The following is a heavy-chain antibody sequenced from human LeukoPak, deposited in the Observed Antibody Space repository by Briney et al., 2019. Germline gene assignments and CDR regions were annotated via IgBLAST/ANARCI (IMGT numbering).Heavy chain of an antibody. Sequence: SQTLSLTCTVSGGSISSVSYGWGWLRQPAGKGLEWSGRIYISGSTNYNPSLKSRVTISVDTSKNQFSLKLSSLTAADTVVYCCARDSGTTSGGAFDIWGQGTMVTVSS. D-gene: IGHD3-16*01. CDR2: IYISGST. V-gene: IGHV4-61*02. CDR3: ARDSGTTSGGAFDI. J-gene: IGHJ3*02. CDR1: GGSISSVSYG.